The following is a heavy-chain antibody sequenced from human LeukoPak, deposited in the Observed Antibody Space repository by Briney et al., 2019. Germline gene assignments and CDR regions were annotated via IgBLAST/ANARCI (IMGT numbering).Heavy chain of an antibody. CDR3: ASFGWELLFDY. CDR1: GFTFSSYL. V-gene: IGHV3-7*01. J-gene: IGHJ4*02. Sequence: PGGSLRLSCAASGFTFSSYLMHWVRQAPGKGLEWVANIKQDGSEKYYVDSVKGRFTISRDNAKNSLYLQMNSLRAEDTAVYYCASFGWELLFDYWGQGTLVTVSS. CDR2: IKQDGSEK. D-gene: IGHD1-26*01.